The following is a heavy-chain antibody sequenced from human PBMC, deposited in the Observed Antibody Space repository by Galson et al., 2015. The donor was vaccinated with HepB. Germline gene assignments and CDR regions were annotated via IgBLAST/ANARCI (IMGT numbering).Heavy chain of an antibody. CDR2: ISYDGSNK. V-gene: IGHV3-30*18. CDR3: AKDSLHPGLRWYQAPLDY. J-gene: IGHJ4*02. D-gene: IGHD4-23*01. CDR1: GFTLSSYG. Sequence: SLRLSCAASGFTLSSYGMHWVRQAPGKGLEWVAVISYDGSNKYYADSVKGRFTISRDNSKNTLYLQMNSLRAEDTAVYYCAKDSLHPGLRWYQAPLDYWGQGTLVTVSS.